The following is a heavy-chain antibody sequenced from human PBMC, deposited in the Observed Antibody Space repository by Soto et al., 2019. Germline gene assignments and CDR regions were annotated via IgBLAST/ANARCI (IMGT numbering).Heavy chain of an antibody. D-gene: IGHD2-21*01. Sequence: SANLSLTCVVSGGSLSDYFWSWIRQPPGLALEWIGEINHLGSINYNPSLKSRVTMSVDTSKNQFSLTLNSVTAADTATYYCARGGISHWAYFYYMDVWDRGTTVT. CDR1: GGSLSDYF. V-gene: IGHV4-34*01. J-gene: IGHJ6*03. CDR2: INHLGSI. CDR3: ARGGISHWAYFYYMDV.